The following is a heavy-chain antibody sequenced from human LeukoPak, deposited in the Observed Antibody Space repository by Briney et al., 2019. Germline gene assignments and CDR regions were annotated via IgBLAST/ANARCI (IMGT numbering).Heavy chain of an antibody. Sequence: GGSLRLSCAASGFNFNSYTMNWVRQAPGKGLQWVANILASGSPTYYADSVKGRFIISRDNSKNTEYLQMNSLGVEDTAIYYCAKDLRPDGVDNFDHWGQGILVTVSS. CDR2: ILASGSPT. CDR3: AKDLRPDGVDNFDH. D-gene: IGHD2-8*01. J-gene: IGHJ4*02. V-gene: IGHV3-23*01. CDR1: GFNFNSYT.